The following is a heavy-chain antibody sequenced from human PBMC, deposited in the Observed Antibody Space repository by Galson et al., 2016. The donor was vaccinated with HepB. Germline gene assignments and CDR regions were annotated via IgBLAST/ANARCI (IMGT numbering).Heavy chain of an antibody. D-gene: IGHD3-10*01. CDR2: LYSDGDT. Sequence: SLRLSCAASGFTVSSNYMSWVRQAPGKGLEWVSVLYSDGDTYYAASVQGRFTISRHNSKNTLYLQMNSLRVEDTAVYYCARDRIGEFFADYWGQGTLVTVSS. CDR3: ARDRIGEFFADY. CDR1: GFTVSSNY. V-gene: IGHV3-53*04. J-gene: IGHJ4*02.